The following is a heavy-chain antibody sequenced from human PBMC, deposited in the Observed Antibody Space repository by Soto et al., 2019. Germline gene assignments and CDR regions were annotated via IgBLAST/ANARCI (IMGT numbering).Heavy chain of an antibody. V-gene: IGHV3-7*01. CDR2: IKHDGSEK. Sequence: GGSLRLSGAASGFTFSAYWMSWFRQTPGKGLEWVANIKHDGSEKYYVDSVKGRFTISRDNAKNSLFLEMNSLRAEDTAVFYCAIITRGFSMDVWGQGTTVTVSS. D-gene: IGHD1-20*01. CDR3: AIITRGFSMDV. J-gene: IGHJ6*02. CDR1: GFTFSAYW.